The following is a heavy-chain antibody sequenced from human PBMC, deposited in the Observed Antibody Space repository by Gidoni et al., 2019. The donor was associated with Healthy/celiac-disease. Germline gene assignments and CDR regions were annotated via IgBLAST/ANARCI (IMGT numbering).Heavy chain of an antibody. Sequence: EVQLLESGGGLVQPGGSLRLSCAASGFTFSLYAMSWVRQGPGKGLEWVSAISGSGGSTYYADSVKGRFTISRDNSKNTLYLQMNSLRAEDTAVYYCAKSCTYSGNYSDAFDIWGQGTMVTVS. CDR2: ISGSGGST. CDR3: AKSCTYSGNYSDAFDI. D-gene: IGHD1-26*01. CDR1: GFTFSLYA. J-gene: IGHJ3*02. V-gene: IGHV3-23*01.